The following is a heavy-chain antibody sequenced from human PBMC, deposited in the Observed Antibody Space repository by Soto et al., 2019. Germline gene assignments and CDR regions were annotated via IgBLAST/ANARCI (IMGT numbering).Heavy chain of an antibody. D-gene: IGHD4-17*01. Sequence: QVQLVQSGAEVKKPGASLKVSCKASGHTLAGYYFHWVRQAPGQGLEWMGWINHNSGDTNYAHKFQGRVTMTRDTSVSTAYMELSRLTSDDTAVYYCASLSPTVTNDYWGQGTLVTVSS. CDR2: INHNSGDT. V-gene: IGHV1-2*02. CDR1: GHTLAGYY. CDR3: ASLSPTVTNDY. J-gene: IGHJ4*02.